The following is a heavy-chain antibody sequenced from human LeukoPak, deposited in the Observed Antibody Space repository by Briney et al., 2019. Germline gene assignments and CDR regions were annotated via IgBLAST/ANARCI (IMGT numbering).Heavy chain of an antibody. Sequence: GASLLISCKCSGYIFTSCWISWVRQVPGKGLEWMGRIDPSDSYTNYSPSFQGHVTISADKSITTAYLQWRSLKASDTAMFYCATSVGAEYFQHWGQGTLVTVSS. CDR2: IDPSDSYT. CDR3: ATSVGAEYFQH. CDR1: GYIFTSCW. V-gene: IGHV5-10-1*01. J-gene: IGHJ1*01.